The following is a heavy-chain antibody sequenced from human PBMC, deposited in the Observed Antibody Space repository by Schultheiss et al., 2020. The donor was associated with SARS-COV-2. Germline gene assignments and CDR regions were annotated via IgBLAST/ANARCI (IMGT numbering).Heavy chain of an antibody. D-gene: IGHD2-2*02. V-gene: IGHV3-13*05. J-gene: IGHJ3*02. Sequence: GGSLRLSCAASGFTFSSYDMHWVRQATGKGLEWVSAIGTAGDPYYADSVKGRFTISRDNSKNTLYLQMNSLRAEDTAVYYCAKDHVLGYCSSTSCYSTGAFDIWGQGTMVTVSS. CDR2: IGTAGDP. CDR3: AKDHVLGYCSSTSCYSTGAFDI. CDR1: GFTFSSYD.